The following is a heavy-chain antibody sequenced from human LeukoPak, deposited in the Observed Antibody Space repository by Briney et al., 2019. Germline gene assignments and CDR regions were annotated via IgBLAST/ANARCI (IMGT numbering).Heavy chain of an antibody. J-gene: IGHJ4*02. D-gene: IGHD5-24*01. Sequence: GGSLRLSCAASGFTFSSYSMNWVRQAPGKGLEWVSSISSSSSYIYYADSVKGRFTISRDNAKNSLYLQMNSLRAEDAAVYYCARDFRDGYNRPYWGQGTLVTVSS. CDR3: ARDFRDGYNRPY. V-gene: IGHV3-21*01. CDR1: GFTFSSYS. CDR2: ISSSSSYI.